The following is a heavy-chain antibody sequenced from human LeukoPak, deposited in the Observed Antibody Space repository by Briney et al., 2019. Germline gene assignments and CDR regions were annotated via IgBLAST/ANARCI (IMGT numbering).Heavy chain of an antibody. V-gene: IGHV3-23*01. CDR2: ISAGGGT. J-gene: IGHJ4*02. Sequence: GGSLRLSCAASGFTFSSYAMSWVRQAPGKGLEWVSAISAGGGTYYADSVKGRFTISRDNSKNTLYLQMNSLRAEDTAIYYCAGDTPISYWGQGTLVTVSS. CDR1: GFTFSSYA. CDR3: AGDTPISY. D-gene: IGHD5-18*01.